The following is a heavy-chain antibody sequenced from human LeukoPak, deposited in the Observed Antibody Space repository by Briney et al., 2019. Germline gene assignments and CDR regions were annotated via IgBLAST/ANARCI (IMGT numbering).Heavy chain of an antibody. J-gene: IGHJ4*02. CDR3: ARDRAGLLGYFDY. CDR1: GFIFSSYA. D-gene: IGHD3-16*01. Sequence: PGGSLRLSCAASGFIFSSYAMHWVRQAPGKGLEYVPAISSNGDATYYANSVKGRFTISRDNSKNTLYLQMGSLRAEDMAMYYCARDRAGLLGYFDYWGQGTLVTVSS. CDR2: ISSNGDAT. V-gene: IGHV3-64*01.